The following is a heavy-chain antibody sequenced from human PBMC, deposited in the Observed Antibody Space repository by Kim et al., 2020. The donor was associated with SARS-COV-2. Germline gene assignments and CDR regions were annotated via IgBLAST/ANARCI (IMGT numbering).Heavy chain of an antibody. D-gene: IGHD2-8*02. J-gene: IGHJ5*02. CDR3: TKGRRSVSVGWWT. Sequence: YADSVKGRFTISRDNSKSTLYLQMNSLRVEDTAIYYCTKGRRSVSVGWWTWGQGTLVTVSS. V-gene: IGHV3-23*01.